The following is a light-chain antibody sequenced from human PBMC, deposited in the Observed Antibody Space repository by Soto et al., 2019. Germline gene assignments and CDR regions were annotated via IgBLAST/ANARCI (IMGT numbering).Light chain of an antibody. V-gene: IGKV1-9*01. CDR2: AAS. J-gene: IGKJ4*01. CDR3: QQLNTDPVS. Sequence: IQLTQSPSSLSASVGDSVTITCRASQGVSRYLSWYQQKPGRAPILLISAASTLQSGVPARFSGSGSGTDFTFSITSRQPEDFSTYYYQQLNTDPVSFGGGTKVEIK. CDR1: QGVSRY.